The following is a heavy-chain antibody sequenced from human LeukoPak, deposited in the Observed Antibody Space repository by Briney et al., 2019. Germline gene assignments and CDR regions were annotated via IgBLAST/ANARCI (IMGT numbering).Heavy chain of an antibody. CDR3: ARDIRPRVESFDY. J-gene: IGHJ4*02. V-gene: IGHV1-2*02. CDR1: GYTFTSYG. D-gene: IGHD3-3*01. Sequence: ASVKVSCKASGYTFTSYGISWVRQAPGQGLEWMGWINPNSGGTNYAQKIQGRVTMTRDTSINTAYMELSGLRSDDTAVYYCARDIRPRVESFDYWGQGTLVAVSS. CDR2: INPNSGGT.